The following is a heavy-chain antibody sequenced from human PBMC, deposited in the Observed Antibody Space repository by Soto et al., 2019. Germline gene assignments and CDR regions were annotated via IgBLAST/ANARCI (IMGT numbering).Heavy chain of an antibody. J-gene: IGHJ6*02. CDR1: GFTFSTYP. CDR2: ISSSSSYI. D-gene: IGHD2-2*01. Sequence: PGGSLRLSCAASGFTFSTYPMHWVRQAPGKGLEWVSSISSSSSYIYYADSVKGRFTISRDNAKNSLYLQMNSLRAEDTAVYYCARVRDIVVVPAAGEGMDVWGQGTTVTVSS. V-gene: IGHV3-21*01. CDR3: ARVRDIVVVPAAGEGMDV.